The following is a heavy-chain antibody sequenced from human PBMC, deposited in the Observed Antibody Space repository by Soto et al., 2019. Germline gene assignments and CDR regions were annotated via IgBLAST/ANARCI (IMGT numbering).Heavy chain of an antibody. CDR1: GGSFSGYY. CDR3: ARSAIADFDY. J-gene: IGHJ4*02. Sequence: QVQLQQWGAGLLKPSETLSLTCAVYGGSFSGYYWSWIRQPPGKGLEWIGEINHSGSTNYNPSLKSRVTISVDTSQNQCSLKLCSVTAADTAVYYCARSAIADFDYWGQGTLVTVSS. V-gene: IGHV4-34*01. D-gene: IGHD2-21*01. CDR2: INHSGST.